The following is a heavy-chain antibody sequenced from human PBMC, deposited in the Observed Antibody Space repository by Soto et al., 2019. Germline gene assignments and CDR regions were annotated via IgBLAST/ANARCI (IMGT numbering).Heavy chain of an antibody. CDR3: ARDPHGGGYCSGGSCYRYYYYYGMDV. CDR2: ISYDGSNK. J-gene: IGHJ6*02. CDR1: GGTCSSYA. V-gene: IGHV3-30-3*01. D-gene: IGHD2-15*01. Sequence: GLSLRVSCAASGGTCSSYAMHWVRQAPGKGLEGVAVISYDGSNKYYADSVKGRFTISRDNSKNTLYLQMNSLRAEDTAVYYCARDPHGGGYCSGGSCYRYYYYYGMDVRGQGTTVTVSS.